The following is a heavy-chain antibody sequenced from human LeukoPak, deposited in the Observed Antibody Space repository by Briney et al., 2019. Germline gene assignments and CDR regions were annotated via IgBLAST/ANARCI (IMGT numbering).Heavy chain of an antibody. CDR3: ARETVTANGAFDI. D-gene: IGHD1-7*01. V-gene: IGHV4-59*01. J-gene: IGHJ3*02. CDR1: GGSISTYY. Sequence: SETLSLTCTASGGSISTYYWSWIRQPPGKGLEWIGYIYYSGSTNYNPSLKNRVTISVDTSKKQFSLKLSSVTAADTAVYYCARETVTANGAFDIWGQGTMVAVSS. CDR2: IYYSGST.